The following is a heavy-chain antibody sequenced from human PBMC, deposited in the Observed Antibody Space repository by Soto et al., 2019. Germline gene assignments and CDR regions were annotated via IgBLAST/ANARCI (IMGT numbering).Heavy chain of an antibody. CDR3: AKDEVGAAAGLSWFDP. CDR2: ISGSGGST. D-gene: IGHD6-13*01. J-gene: IGHJ5*02. V-gene: IGHV3-23*01. CDR1: GFTFSSYA. Sequence: GGSLRLSCAASGFTFSSYAMSWVRQAPGKGLEWVSAISGSGGSTYYADSVKGRITISRDNSKNTLYLQMNSLRAEDTAVYYCAKDEVGAAAGLSWFDPWGQGTLVTVSS.